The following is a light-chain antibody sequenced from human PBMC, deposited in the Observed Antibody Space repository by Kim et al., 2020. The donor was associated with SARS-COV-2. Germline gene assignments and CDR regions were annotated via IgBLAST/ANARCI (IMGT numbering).Light chain of an antibody. V-gene: IGLV4-60*03. J-gene: IGLJ3*02. CDR2: LEGSGSY. CDR3: ETWDSNTWV. CDR1: SGHSSYI. Sequence: QPVLTPSSSASASLGSSVKLTCTLSSGHSSYIIAWHQQQPGNAPRYLMKLEGSGSYNKGSGVPDRFSGSSSGADRYLTISNLQSEGEADYYCETWDSNTWVFGGGTKLTVL.